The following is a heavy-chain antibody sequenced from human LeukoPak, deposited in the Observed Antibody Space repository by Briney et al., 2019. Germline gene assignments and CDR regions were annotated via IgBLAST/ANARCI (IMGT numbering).Heavy chain of an antibody. D-gene: IGHD3-22*01. Sequence: PGGSLRLSCVASGFTFASHAVSWVRQAPGKGLEWVSSISESGDNTYYADSVKGRFTISRDNAKNSLYLQMNSLRAEDTAVYYCARVWDYYDSSGYQYFDYWGQGTLVTVSS. CDR1: GFTFASHA. V-gene: IGHV3-23*01. CDR2: ISESGDNT. J-gene: IGHJ4*02. CDR3: ARVWDYYDSSGYQYFDY.